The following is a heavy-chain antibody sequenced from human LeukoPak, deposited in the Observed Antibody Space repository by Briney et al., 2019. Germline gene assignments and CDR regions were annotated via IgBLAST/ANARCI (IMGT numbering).Heavy chain of an antibody. CDR3: ARSGEIWELINWFDP. CDR1: GYSFTSYW. CDR2: IYPGDSDT. V-gene: IGHV5-51*01. Sequence: KTGESLKISCKGSGYSFTSYWIGWVRQMPGKGLEWMGIIYPGDSDTRYSPSFQGQVTISADKSISTAYLQWSSLKASDTAMYYCARSGEIWELINWFDPWGQGTLVTVSS. D-gene: IGHD1-26*01. J-gene: IGHJ5*02.